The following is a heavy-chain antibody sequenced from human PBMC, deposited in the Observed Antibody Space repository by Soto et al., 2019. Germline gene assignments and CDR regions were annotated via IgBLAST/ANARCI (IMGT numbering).Heavy chain of an antibody. V-gene: IGHV3-33*01. CDR1: GFTFSTHG. D-gene: IGHD1-26*01. J-gene: IGHJ4*02. CDR2: IWYDGSEK. CDR3: ATESGSLSGPHDY. Sequence: QVQLVESGGGVVQPGRSLRLSCGASGFTFSTHGMHWVRQAPGKGLEWVATIWYDGSEKYYADPVKGRFTISRDNPKNILYLQMNSLRAEDTAIYYCATESGSLSGPHDYWGQGTLVTVSS.